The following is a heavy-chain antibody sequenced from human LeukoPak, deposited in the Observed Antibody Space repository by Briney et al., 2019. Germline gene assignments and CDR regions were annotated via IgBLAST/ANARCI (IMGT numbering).Heavy chain of an antibody. CDR1: GITFSNYW. CDR2: IGADGSKT. CDR3: ATVPPGRCGRDYDDCYPVFDY. V-gene: IGHV3-7*01. D-gene: IGHD2-21*01. Sequence: VGSLRLSCGASGITFSNYWMSWVRQAPEKGLEWVAHIGADGSKTYYVASVKGRFTISRDNAKNSLYLQMSSLRADDTALYYCATVPPGRCGRDYDDCYPVFDYWGQGTLVTVSS. J-gene: IGHJ4*02.